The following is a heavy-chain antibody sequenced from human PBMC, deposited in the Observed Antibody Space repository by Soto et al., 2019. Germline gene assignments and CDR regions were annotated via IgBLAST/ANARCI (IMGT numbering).Heavy chain of an antibody. V-gene: IGHV4-39*02. D-gene: IGHD2-2*01. CDR3: AREGYCSSTSCYAFDP. Sequence: SETLSLTCTVSGGSISSSSYYWGWIRQPPGKGLEWIGSIYCSGSTYYNPSLKSRVTISVDTSKNQFSLKLSSVTAADTAVYYCAREGYCSSTSCYAFDPWGQGTLVTVSS. J-gene: IGHJ5*02. CDR2: IYCSGST. CDR1: GGSISSSSYY.